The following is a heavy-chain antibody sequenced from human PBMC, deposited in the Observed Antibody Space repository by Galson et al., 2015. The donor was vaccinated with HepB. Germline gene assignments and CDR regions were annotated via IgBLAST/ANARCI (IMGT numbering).Heavy chain of an antibody. V-gene: IGHV3-7*01. D-gene: IGHD3-22*01. J-gene: IGHJ1*01. CDR2: IRQDGSEK. CDR1: GFTFSSYW. Sequence: SLRLSCAASGFTFSSYWMSWVRQAPGKGLEWVANIRQDGSEKYYVDSVKGRFTISRDNAKNSLYLQMSSLRAEDTALYYCATDSSGYPRNEYFQHWGQGTLVTVSS. CDR3: ATDSSGYPRNEYFQH.